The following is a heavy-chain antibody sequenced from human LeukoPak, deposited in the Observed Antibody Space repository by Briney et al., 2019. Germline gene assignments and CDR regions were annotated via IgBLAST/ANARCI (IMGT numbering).Heavy chain of an antibody. Sequence: GGSLSLSCASSGFTVSSNYMNWVRQAPAKGLEWVSYISCSCSTIYYADSVKGRFSITRDNDKNTLYLQMNSLRAEDTAVYYCARDPYEYSSGWVGDAFDIWGQGTMVTVSS. D-gene: IGHD6-19*01. J-gene: IGHJ3*02. V-gene: IGHV3-48*04. CDR1: GFTVSSNY. CDR2: ISCSCSTI. CDR3: ARDPYEYSSGWVGDAFDI.